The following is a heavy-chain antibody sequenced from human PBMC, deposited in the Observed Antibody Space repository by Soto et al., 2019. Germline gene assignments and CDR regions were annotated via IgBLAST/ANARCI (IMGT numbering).Heavy chain of an antibody. CDR1: GFTFSSYA. V-gene: IGHV3-23*01. CDR2: ISCSGGST. Sequence: EVQLLESGGGLVQPGGSLRLSCAASGFTFSSYAMSWVRQAPGKGLEWVSAISCSGGSTYYADSVKGRFTISRDNSKNTLYLQMNSLRAEDTAVYYCAKGQIYSKHTRLLPFDYWGQGTLVTVSS. J-gene: IGHJ4*02. D-gene: IGHD4-4*01. CDR3: AKGQIYSKHTRLLPFDY.